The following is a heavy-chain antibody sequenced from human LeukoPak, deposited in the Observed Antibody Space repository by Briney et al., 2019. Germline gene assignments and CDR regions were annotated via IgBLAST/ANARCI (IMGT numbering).Heavy chain of an antibody. CDR3: ARGRAAGTRSYYYGMDV. V-gene: IGHV4-34*01. Sequence: SETLSLTCAVYGGSFSGYYWSWIRQPPGKGLEWIGEINHSGSTNYNPSLKSRVTISVDTSKNQFSLKLSSVTAADTAVYYCARGRAAGTRSYYYGMDVWGQGTTVTVSS. D-gene: IGHD6-13*01. CDR1: GGSFSGYY. CDR2: INHSGST. J-gene: IGHJ6*02.